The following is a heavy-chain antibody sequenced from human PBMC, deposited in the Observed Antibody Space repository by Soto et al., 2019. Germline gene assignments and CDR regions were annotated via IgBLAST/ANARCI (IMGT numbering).Heavy chain of an antibody. CDR1: GFTFSSYS. V-gene: IGHV3-48*01. CDR3: ATTQPPYYYGSGSPFDY. D-gene: IGHD3-10*01. Sequence: PGGSLRLSCAASGFTFSSYSMNWVRQAPGKGLEWVSYISSSSSTIYYADSVKGRFTISRDNAKNSLYLQMNSLRAEDTAVYYCATTQPPYYYGSGSPFDYWGQATLVTVSS. J-gene: IGHJ4*02. CDR2: ISSSSSTI.